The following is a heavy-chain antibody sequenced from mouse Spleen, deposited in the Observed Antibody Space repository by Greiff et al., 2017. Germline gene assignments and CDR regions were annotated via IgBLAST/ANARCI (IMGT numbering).Heavy chain of an antibody. J-gene: IGHJ3*01. CDR2: INPSSGYT. D-gene: IGHD1-1*01. CDR1: GYTFTSYW. V-gene: IGHV1-7*01. Sequence: VQVVESGAELAKPGASVKLSCKASGYTFTSYWMHWVKQRPGQGLEWIGYINPSSGYTKYNQKFKDKATLTADKSSSTAYMQLSSLTYEDSAVYYCARDYYGRSFAYWGQGTLVTVSA. CDR3: ARDYYGRSFAY.